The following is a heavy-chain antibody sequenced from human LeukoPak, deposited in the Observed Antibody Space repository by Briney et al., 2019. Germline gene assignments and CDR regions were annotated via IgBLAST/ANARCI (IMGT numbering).Heavy chain of an antibody. D-gene: IGHD1-14*01. Sequence: PSETLSLTCTVSGGSMSTYYWTWTRQPPGKGLEWIGFIYYTGSTNYNPSLKSRVTISVDTSKNQFSLKLSSVTAADTAVYYCAGMRITTPTVRTLDFWGQGTLVIVSS. V-gene: IGHV4-59*01. J-gene: IGHJ4*02. CDR3: AGMRITTPTVRTLDF. CDR2: IYYTGST. CDR1: GGSMSTYY.